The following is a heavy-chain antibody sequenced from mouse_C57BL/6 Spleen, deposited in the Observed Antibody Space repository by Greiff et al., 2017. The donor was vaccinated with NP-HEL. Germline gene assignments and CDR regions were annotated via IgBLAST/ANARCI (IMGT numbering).Heavy chain of an antibody. CDR1: GYTFTGYW. CDR3: ARGELRSAWFAY. D-gene: IGHD1-1*01. J-gene: IGHJ3*01. Sequence: QVQLQQSGAELMKPGASVKLSCKATGYTFTGYWIEWVKQRPGHGLEWIGEILPGSGSTNYNEKFKGKATFTADTSSNTAYIQLSSLTTEDSAIYYCARGELRSAWFAYWGQGTLVTVSA. V-gene: IGHV1-9*01. CDR2: ILPGSGST.